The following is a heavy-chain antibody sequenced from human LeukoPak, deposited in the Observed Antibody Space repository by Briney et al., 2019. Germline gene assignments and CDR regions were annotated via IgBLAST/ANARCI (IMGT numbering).Heavy chain of an antibody. Sequence: GGSLRLSCAGSGFSFSSNTMSWVRQAPGRGLEWVSAISNNGGRTDYADSVKGRFTISRDNSKSTLYLHMDSLRAEDTAVYYCARDEDTSALSEYWGQGALVTVSS. CDR1: GFSFSSNT. D-gene: IGHD2/OR15-2a*01. CDR3: ARDEDTSALSEY. CDR2: ISNNGGRT. J-gene: IGHJ4*02. V-gene: IGHV3-23*01.